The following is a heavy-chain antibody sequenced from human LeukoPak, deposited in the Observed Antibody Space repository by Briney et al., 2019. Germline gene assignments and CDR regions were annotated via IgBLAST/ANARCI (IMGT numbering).Heavy chain of an antibody. CDR3: AKDGGLWVSAHWGDS. CDR2: ITTSDGNT. J-gene: IGHJ4*02. V-gene: IGHV3-23*01. Sequence: GGSLRLSCAASGFTFSSYTMSWVRQAPGKGLEWVSTITTSDGNTYYADSVKGRFTVSRDSSKNTLYLQMNSLRAEDTAVYYCAKDGGLWVSAHWGDSWGRGTLVTVSS. D-gene: IGHD7-27*01. CDR1: GFTFSSYT.